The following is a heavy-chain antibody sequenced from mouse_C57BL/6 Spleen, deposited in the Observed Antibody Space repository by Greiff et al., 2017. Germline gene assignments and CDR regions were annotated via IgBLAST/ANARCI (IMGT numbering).Heavy chain of an antibody. J-gene: IGHJ1*03. V-gene: IGHV1-4*01. CDR1: GYTFTSYT. CDR3: ANYYGSSYWYFDV. Sequence: QVQLQQSGAELARPGASVKMSCKASGYTFTSYTMHWVNQRPGQGLEWIGYINPSSGYTKYNQKFKDKATLTADKSSSTAYMQLSSLTSEDSAVYYCANYYGSSYWYFDVWGTGTTVTVSS. D-gene: IGHD1-1*01. CDR2: INPSSGYT.